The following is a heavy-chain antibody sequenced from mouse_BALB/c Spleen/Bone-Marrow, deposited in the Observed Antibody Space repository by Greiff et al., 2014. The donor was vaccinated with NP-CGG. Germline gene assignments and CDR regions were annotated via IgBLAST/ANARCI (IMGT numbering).Heavy chain of an antibody. J-gene: IGHJ3*01. Sequence: EVNLVESGGGLVQPGGSLRLPCATSGFTFTDYYMSWVRQPPGKALEWLGFIRNKANGYTTEYSASVKGRFTISRDNSQSILYLQMNTLRAEDSATYYCARDDDSPLDYWGQGTLVTVSA. CDR2: IRNKANGYTT. CDR1: GFTFTDYY. V-gene: IGHV7-3*02. CDR3: ARDDDSPLDY. D-gene: IGHD2-4*01.